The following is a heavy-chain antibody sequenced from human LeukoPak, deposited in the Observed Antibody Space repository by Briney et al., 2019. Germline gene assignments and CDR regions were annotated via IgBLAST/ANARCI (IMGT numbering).Heavy chain of an antibody. CDR2: IWYDGSNK. J-gene: IGHJ6*02. CDR1: GFTFSSYG. V-gene: IGHV3-33*01. D-gene: IGHD4-17*01. CDR3: ARGSSYGDYMYYYGMDV. Sequence: SGGSLRLSCAASGFTFSSYGMHWVRQAPGKGLEWVAVIWYDGSNKYYADSVKGRFTISRDNSKNTLYLQMNSLRAEDTAVYYCARGSSYGDYMYYYGMDVWGQGTTVTVSS.